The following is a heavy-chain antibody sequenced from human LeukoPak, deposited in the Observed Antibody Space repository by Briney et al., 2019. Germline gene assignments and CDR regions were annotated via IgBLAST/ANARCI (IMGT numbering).Heavy chain of an antibody. D-gene: IGHD6-6*01. V-gene: IGHV6-1*01. Sequence: SQTLSLTCAISGDSIFTNNVAWNWIRQSPSRGLEWLGRTYYRSKWSFDYAVSVKSRITINADTSKNQFSLQLSYATPEDTAVYYCARGKYTSFDNWGQGTLVTVSP. CDR1: GDSIFTNNVA. CDR2: TYYRSKWSF. J-gene: IGHJ4*02. CDR3: ARGKYTSFDN.